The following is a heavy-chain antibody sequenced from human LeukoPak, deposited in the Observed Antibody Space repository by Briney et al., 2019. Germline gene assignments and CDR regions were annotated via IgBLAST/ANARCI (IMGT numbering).Heavy chain of an antibody. CDR1: GYTFTSYY. Sequence: ASVKVSCKASGYTFTSYYMHWVRQAPGQGLEWMGIINSNGGSTTYAQKFQARVTMTRDTSTSTVYMELSSLRSEDTAVYYCARAPGYCSGGSCYSGAFDIWGQGTIITVSS. D-gene: IGHD2-15*01. J-gene: IGHJ3*02. CDR2: INSNGGST. CDR3: ARAPGYCSGGSCYSGAFDI. V-gene: IGHV1-46*01.